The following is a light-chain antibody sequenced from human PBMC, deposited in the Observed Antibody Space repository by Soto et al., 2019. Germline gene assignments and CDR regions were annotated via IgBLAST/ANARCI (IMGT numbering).Light chain of an antibody. CDR1: SHDIGGYDF. CDR2: EVT. CDR3: ASYAGSSARVV. Sequence: QSALTQPASVSGSPGQSITISCTGTSHDIGGYDFVSWYQQYPGRAPRLLISEVTRRPSGVSSRFSGSKSGNTASLTISGLQADDEALYYCASYAGSSARVVFGGGTKLTVL. J-gene: IGLJ2*01. V-gene: IGLV2-14*01.